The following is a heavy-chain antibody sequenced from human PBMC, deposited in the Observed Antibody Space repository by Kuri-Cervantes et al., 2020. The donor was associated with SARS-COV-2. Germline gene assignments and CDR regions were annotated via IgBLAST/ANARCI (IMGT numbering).Heavy chain of an antibody. CDR1: GFIFSEYA. CDR3: ASVSTMGVSLD. V-gene: IGHV3-30*14. D-gene: IGHD5-24*01. J-gene: IGHJ4*02. Sequence: GGSLRLSCEASGFIFSEYAMDWVRQAPGKGLEWVAIISFDGRNTKFADSVEGRFTISRDNSKNVVYLQMNSLRIEDTAEYFCASVSTMGVSLDWGQGTLVTVSS. CDR2: ISFDGRNT.